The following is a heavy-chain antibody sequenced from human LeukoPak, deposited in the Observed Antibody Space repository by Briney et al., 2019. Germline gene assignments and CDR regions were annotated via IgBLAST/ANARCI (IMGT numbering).Heavy chain of an antibody. CDR3: ARRRVTIFGVGGYFDY. CDR1: GGSFSGYY. V-gene: IGHV4-34*01. CDR2: INHSGST. Sequence: PSETLSLTCAVYGGSFSGYYWSWIRQPPGKGLEWIGEINHSGSTNYNPSLKSRVTISVDTSKNQFSLKLSSVTAADTAVYYCARRRVTIFGVGGYFDYRGQGTLVTVSS. J-gene: IGHJ4*02. D-gene: IGHD3-3*01.